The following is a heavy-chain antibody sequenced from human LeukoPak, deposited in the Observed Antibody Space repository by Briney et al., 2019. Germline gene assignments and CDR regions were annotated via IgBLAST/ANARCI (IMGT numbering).Heavy chain of an antibody. CDR3: SLARSEYHYGMDV. Sequence: SQTLSLTCAISGDSVSSISVAWNWIKQSPSRGLEWLGRTYYRSKWYYEYAVSVKSRINISPDTSKNQFSLQLTSVTPEDTAVYYCSLARSEYHYGMDVWGQGTTVTVSS. J-gene: IGHJ6*02. V-gene: IGHV6-1*01. CDR2: TYYRSKWYY. CDR1: GDSVSSISVA.